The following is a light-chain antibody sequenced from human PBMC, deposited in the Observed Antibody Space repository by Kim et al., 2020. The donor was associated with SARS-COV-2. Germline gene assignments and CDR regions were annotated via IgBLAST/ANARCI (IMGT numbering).Light chain of an antibody. CDR1: IIGSRS. Sequence: SYELTQPPSVSVAPGETARMTCGGNIIGSRSVHWYQQKPGQAPVVIMYYDSDRPSGIPERFSGSNSGNTATLTISRVEAGDEADYYCQVWDRGRDRWVFGGGTQLTVL. CDR3: QVWDRGRDRWV. V-gene: IGLV3-21*04. CDR2: YDS. J-gene: IGLJ3*02.